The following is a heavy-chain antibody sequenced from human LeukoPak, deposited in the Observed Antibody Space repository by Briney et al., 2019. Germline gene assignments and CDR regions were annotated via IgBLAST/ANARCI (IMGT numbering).Heavy chain of an antibody. CDR2: INVNGGAT. D-gene: IGHD3-10*01. CDR3: ARGPRILTLGSYYFDY. V-gene: IGHV3-11*01. CDR1: GFSFKDYY. J-gene: IGHJ4*02. Sequence: PGGSLRLSCAASGFSFKDYYFSLIRQAPGKGLEWVSFINVNGGATHYADSVKGRFTISRANAMNSLYLEMNSLTAEDTSVYYYARGPRILTLGSYYFDYWGQGSLVSVSS.